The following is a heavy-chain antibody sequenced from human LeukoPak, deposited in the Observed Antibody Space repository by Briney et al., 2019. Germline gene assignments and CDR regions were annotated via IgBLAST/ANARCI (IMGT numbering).Heavy chain of an antibody. Sequence: GGSLRLSCAASGFTISSYAMSWVRQAPGKGLEWVSAISGSGGSTYYADSVKGRFTISRDNSKNTLYLQMNSLRAEDTAVYYCAKLPSLELRPVGYFDYWGQGTLVTVSS. CDR1: GFTISSYA. J-gene: IGHJ4*02. D-gene: IGHD1-7*01. CDR3: AKLPSLELRPVGYFDY. V-gene: IGHV3-23*01. CDR2: ISGSGGST.